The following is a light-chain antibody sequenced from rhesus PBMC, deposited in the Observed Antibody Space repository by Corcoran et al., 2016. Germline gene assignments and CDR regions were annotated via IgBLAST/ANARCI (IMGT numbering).Light chain of an antibody. CDR3: QHSYGTPLT. J-gene: IGKJ4*01. CDR2: KAS. CDR1: ENVNNY. V-gene: IGKV1-74*01. Sequence: DIQMTQSPSSLSASVGDRVTITCMASENVNNYLHWYQQKPGKAPKLLIYKASTLQSGVPSRFSCSGSGTDFTLTISSLQPEDFATYYCQHSYGTPLTFGGGTKVELK.